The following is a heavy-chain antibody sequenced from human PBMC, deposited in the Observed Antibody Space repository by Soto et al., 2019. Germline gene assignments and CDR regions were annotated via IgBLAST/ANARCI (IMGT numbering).Heavy chain of an antibody. CDR3: AKAGKGETSGWLRFRVDDN. V-gene: IGHV3-23*01. CDR2: ISGSGDST. D-gene: IGHD6-19*01. CDR1: GFTFSNHA. J-gene: IGHJ4*02. Sequence: EVQLLESGGGLVQPRGSLRLSCAASGFTFSNHAMSWVRQAPGKGLEWVSGISGSGDSTFYADSVQGRFTISRANSKNTLYLKMNRLRAEDTAVYYCAKAGKGETSGWLRFRVDDNWGQGTLVTVSS.